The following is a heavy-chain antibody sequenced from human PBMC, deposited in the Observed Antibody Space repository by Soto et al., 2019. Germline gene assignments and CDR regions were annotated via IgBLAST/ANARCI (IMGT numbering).Heavy chain of an antibody. Sequence: SETLSLTCTVSGGSISSYYWSWIRQPPGKGLEWIGYIYYSGSTNYNPSLKSRVTISVDTSKNQFSLKLSSVTAADPAVYYCARINDDYGDPYFDYWGQGTLVTVSS. CDR1: GGSISSYY. D-gene: IGHD4-17*01. CDR2: IYYSGST. CDR3: ARINDDYGDPYFDY. V-gene: IGHV4-59*01. J-gene: IGHJ4*02.